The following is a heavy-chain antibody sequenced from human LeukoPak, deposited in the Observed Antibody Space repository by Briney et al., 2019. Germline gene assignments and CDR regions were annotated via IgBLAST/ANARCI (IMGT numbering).Heavy chain of an antibody. D-gene: IGHD6-19*01. J-gene: IGHJ4*02. CDR3: AKGAQSSAVDY. CDR1: GSTFSNFA. V-gene: IGHV3-23*01. Sequence: PGGSLRLSCAASGSTFSNFAVSWVRQAPGKGLEWVSSISDSGAYTYYADSVKGRLTVSRDNSKKTIYLQMNSLRVDDTAVYFCAKGAQSSAVDYWGQGTLVTVSS. CDR2: ISDSGAYT.